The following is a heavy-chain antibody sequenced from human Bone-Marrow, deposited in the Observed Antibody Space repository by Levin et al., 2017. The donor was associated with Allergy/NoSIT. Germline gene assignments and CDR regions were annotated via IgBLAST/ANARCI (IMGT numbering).Heavy chain of an antibody. V-gene: IGHV1-18*01. CDR3: AREYAGITGTTNWFDP. D-gene: IGHD1-7*01. CDR1: GYTFTSYG. J-gene: IGHJ5*02. Sequence: ASVKVSCKASGYTFTSYGISWVRQAPGQGLEWMGWISAYNGNTNYAQKLQGRVTMTTDTSTSTAYMELRSLRSDDTAVYYCAREYAGITGTTNWFDPWGQGTLVTVSS. CDR2: ISAYNGNT.